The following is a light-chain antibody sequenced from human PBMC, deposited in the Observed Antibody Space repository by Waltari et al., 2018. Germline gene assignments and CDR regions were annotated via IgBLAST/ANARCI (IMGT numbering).Light chain of an antibody. CDR3: SAFAGSNNFGV. CDR2: DVN. CDR1: SRDFGGSIF. Sequence: QSALTQPPSASGSPGQSVIISCTGTSRDFGGSIFVSCYQQRPGKAPKFLIYDVNKRPSGVSDRFSGSKSGNTASLTVSGLQPDDEATYYCSAFAGSNNFGVFGGGTKLTVL. V-gene: IGLV2-8*01. J-gene: IGLJ3*02.